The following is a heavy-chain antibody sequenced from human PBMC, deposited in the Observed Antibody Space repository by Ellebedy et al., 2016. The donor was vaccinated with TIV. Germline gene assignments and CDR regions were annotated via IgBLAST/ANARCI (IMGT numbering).Heavy chain of an antibody. CDR1: GGSTSTSAYY. CDR3: ARGIIGHDWFDP. V-gene: IGHV4-39*06. CDR2: VYYSGST. J-gene: IGHJ5*02. D-gene: IGHD2/OR15-2a*01. Sequence: GSLRLSCTVSGGSTSTSAYYWGWIRRPPGKGLEWIGSVYYSGSTFYNPSLKSRVTMSLDTSRNQVTLKLTSVTAADTAVYFCARGIIGHDWFDPWGQGTQVTVSS.